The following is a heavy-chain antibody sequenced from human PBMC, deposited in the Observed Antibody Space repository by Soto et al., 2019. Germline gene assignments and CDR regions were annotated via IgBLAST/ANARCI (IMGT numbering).Heavy chain of an antibody. Sequence: PGESLKISCKGSGYSFTSYWIGWVRHMPGKGLEWMGIIYPGDSDTRYSPSFQGQVTISADKSISTAYLQWSSLKASDTAMYYCASSRFSDYYYYGMDVWGQGTTVTVSS. D-gene: IGHD2-2*01. CDR2: IYPGDSDT. CDR3: ASSRFSDYYYYGMDV. J-gene: IGHJ6*02. CDR1: GYSFTSYW. V-gene: IGHV5-51*01.